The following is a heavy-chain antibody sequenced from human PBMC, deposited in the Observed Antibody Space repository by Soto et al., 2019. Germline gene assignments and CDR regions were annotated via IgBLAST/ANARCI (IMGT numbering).Heavy chain of an antibody. CDR2: INHSGST. J-gene: IGHJ4*02. D-gene: IGHD4-17*01. CDR1: GGSFSGYY. CDR3: ARSHDYGDPGADY. V-gene: IGHV4-34*01. Sequence: QVQLQQWGAGLLKPSETLSLTCAVYGGSFSGYYWSWIRQPPGKGLEWIGEINHSGSTNYNPSLKSRVTISVDTSKNQFSLKLGSVTAADTAVYYCARSHDYGDPGADYWGQGTLVTVSS.